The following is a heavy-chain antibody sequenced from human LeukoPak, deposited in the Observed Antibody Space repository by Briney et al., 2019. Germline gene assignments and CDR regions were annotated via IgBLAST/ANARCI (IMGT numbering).Heavy chain of an antibody. CDR1: GFTFSNFW. D-gene: IGHD2-15*01. J-gene: IGHJ6*02. CDR2: IYGDGSFT. CDR3: ARDRWELLSNSYHYCGLDV. Sequence: GGSLRLSCAASGFTFSNFWMHWVRQAPGKGLVWVALIYGDGSFTRYADSVKGRFTISRDNAKNSLYLQMNSLRAEDTAVYYCARDRWELLSNSYHYCGLDVWGQGTTVTVSS. V-gene: IGHV3-74*01.